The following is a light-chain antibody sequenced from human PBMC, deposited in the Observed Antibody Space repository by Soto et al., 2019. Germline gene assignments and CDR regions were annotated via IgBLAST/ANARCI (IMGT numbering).Light chain of an antibody. CDR3: QQSYSSPPT. CDR1: QSLNSNS. Sequence: EIVLTQSPGTLSVSPGERATLSCRSSQSLNSNSLAWYQQKPGQAPRLLIYNAYNRASGIPSRFSGSGSGTEFTLTISSLQPDDFATYYCQQSYSSPPTFGQGTKVDI. J-gene: IGKJ1*01. V-gene: IGKV3D-20*02. CDR2: NAY.